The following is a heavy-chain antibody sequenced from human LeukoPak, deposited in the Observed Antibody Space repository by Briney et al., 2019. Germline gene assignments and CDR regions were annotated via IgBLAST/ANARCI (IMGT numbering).Heavy chain of an antibody. Sequence: GGSLRLSCTASGFTFGDYAMSWIRQAPGKGLEWVSYISSSSNTIYYADPVKGRFTISRDSAKNSLYLHMNSLRAEDTAVYYCVREGRVDAFDIWGQGTMVTVSS. CDR1: GFTFGDYA. CDR3: VREGRVDAFDI. D-gene: IGHD3-3*01. CDR2: ISSSSNTI. J-gene: IGHJ3*02. V-gene: IGHV3-11*04.